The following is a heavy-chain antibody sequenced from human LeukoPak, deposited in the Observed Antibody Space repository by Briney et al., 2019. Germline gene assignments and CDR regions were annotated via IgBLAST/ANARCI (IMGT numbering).Heavy chain of an antibody. CDR1: GGSINLYY. J-gene: IGHJ4*02. CDR2: IYYNGNT. CDR3: ARGAALVTHKYFDY. V-gene: IGHV4-59*08. Sequence: SETLSLTCTVSGGSINLYYWNWIRQPPGKGLVWIGYIYYNGNTNYNPSLKSRVTISVDTSKNQFSLKLNSVTAADTAVYYCARGAALVTHKYFDYWGPGTLVTVSS. D-gene: IGHD5-18*01.